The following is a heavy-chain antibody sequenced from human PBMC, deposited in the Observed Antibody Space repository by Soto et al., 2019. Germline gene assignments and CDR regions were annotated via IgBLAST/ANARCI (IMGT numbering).Heavy chain of an antibody. Sequence: QITLKESGPTLVKPTQNLTLTCTLSGFSLITNGVGVGWIRQPPGKALEWLALIYWDEDKRYSTSLKRRLTITRDTSKNQVGLTMTNMDPVDTATYYCAHKPKDYDSSGFGYWGQGTLVTVSS. D-gene: IGHD3-22*01. CDR3: AHKPKDYDSSGFGY. J-gene: IGHJ4*02. CDR1: GFSLITNGVG. CDR2: IYWDEDK. V-gene: IGHV2-5*02.